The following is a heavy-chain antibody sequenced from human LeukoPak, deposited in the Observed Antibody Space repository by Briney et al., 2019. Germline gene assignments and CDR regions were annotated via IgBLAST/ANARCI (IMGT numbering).Heavy chain of an antibody. D-gene: IGHD1-26*01. CDR1: GGSFSGYY. CDR3: GRVGAGPWRGYYYYYYMDV. Sequence: SETLSLTCAVYGGSFSGYYWSWIRQPPGKGLEWIGEINHSGSTNYNPSLKSRVTISVDTSKNQFSLKLSSVTAADTAVYYCGRVGAGPWRGYYYYYYMDVWGKGTTVTVSS. J-gene: IGHJ6*03. V-gene: IGHV4-34*01. CDR2: INHSGST.